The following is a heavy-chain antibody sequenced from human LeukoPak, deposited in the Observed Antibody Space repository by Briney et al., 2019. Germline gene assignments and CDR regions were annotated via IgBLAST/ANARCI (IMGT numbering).Heavy chain of an antibody. D-gene: IGHD1-26*01. J-gene: IGHJ4*02. CDR1: GDTFSRYA. CDR2: IIPSLDIP. Sequence: SVKVSCKASGDTFSRYAISWVRQAPGQGLEWMGRIIPSLDIPNYPQKFQGRVTITADKSTSTAYMEVRSLGSEDTAVYYCARSVGGATTPRFDYWGQGTLATVSS. V-gene: IGHV1-69*04. CDR3: ARSVGGATTPRFDY.